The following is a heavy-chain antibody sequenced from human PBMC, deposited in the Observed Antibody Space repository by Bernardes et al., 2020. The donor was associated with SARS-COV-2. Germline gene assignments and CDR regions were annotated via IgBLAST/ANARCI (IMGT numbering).Heavy chain of an antibody. V-gene: IGHV3-30*18. Sequence: GGSLRLSCAASGFTFSSYGMHWVRQAPGKGLEWVAVISYDGSNKYYADSVKGRFTISRDNSKNTLYLQMNSLRAEDTAVYYCAKVLWYSSSNYYYYGMDVWGQGTTVTVSS. CDR1: GFTFSSYG. CDR2: ISYDGSNK. J-gene: IGHJ6*02. D-gene: IGHD6-6*01. CDR3: AKVLWYSSSNYYYYGMDV.